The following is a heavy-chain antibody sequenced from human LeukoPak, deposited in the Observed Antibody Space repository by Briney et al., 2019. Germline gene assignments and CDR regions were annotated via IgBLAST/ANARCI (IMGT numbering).Heavy chain of an antibody. Sequence: GGSLRLSCAASGFTFSGYWMHWVRQAPGKGLVWVSRINSDGSSTFYADPVKGRFTISRDNAKNTLLLEMNSLRVEDTAVYYCARDYYGSGDQWGQGTLVTVSS. CDR2: INSDGSST. CDR3: ARDYYGSGDQ. J-gene: IGHJ4*02. V-gene: IGHV3-74*01. D-gene: IGHD3-10*01. CDR1: GFTFSGYW.